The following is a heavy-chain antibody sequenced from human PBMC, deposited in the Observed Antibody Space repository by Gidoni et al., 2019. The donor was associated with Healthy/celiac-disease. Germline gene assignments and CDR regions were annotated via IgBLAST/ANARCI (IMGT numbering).Heavy chain of an antibody. D-gene: IGHD6-6*01. CDR2: INAGNGNT. CDR3: ARDRGSSSGVIDGDWFDP. CDR1: GYTFTSYV. V-gene: IGHV1-3*01. J-gene: IGHJ5*02. Sequence: QVQLVQSGAAVRKPGASVKVSCKHSGYTFTSYVLHWVRPAPGQRLEWMGWINAGNGNTKYSQKFQGRATITRDTSASTAYMELSSLRSEDTAVYYCARDRGSSSGVIDGDWFDPWGQGTLVTVSS.